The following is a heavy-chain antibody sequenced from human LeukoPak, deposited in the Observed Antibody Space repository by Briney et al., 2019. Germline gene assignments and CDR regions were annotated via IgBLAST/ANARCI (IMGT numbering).Heavy chain of an antibody. CDR2: LNSDGSST. D-gene: IGHD6-19*01. V-gene: IGHV3-74*01. CDR1: AFTFSNYG. Sequence: GGSLRLYCAASAFTFSNYGMHWLRQAPGKGLVGVSRLNSDGSSTSYAESVKGRFTISRANAKDTLYLQMHSLKAEDTSEYYCAREVSSGWYGWGQGTLVTVSS. J-gene: IGHJ4*02. CDR3: AREVSSGWYG.